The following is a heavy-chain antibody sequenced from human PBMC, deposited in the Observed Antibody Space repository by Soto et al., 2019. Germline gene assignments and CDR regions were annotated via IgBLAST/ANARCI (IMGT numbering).Heavy chain of an antibody. CDR2: ISSSTTYI. D-gene: IGHD5-12*01. CDR1: GFTFTSYI. J-gene: IGHJ4*02. V-gene: IGHV3-21*01. CDR3: ARGVGGGYQGPEY. Sequence: EVQLVESGGGLVQPGGSLRLSCAASGFTFTSYIMNWVRQAPGKGLEWVSSISSSTTYIYYADSVKGRFTISRDNAKNSLYLQKNSLRAEDTAVYYCARGVGGGYQGPEYWGQGTLVTVSS.